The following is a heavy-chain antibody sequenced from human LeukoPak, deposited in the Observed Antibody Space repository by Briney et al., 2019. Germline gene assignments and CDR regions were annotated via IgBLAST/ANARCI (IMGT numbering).Heavy chain of an antibody. CDR1: GYTFTSYY. CDR2: INPSGGST. Sequence: ASVKVSCKASGYTFTSYYMHWVRQAPGQGLEWMGIINPSGGSTSYAQKFQGRVTMTTDTSTSTAYMELRSLRSDDTAVYYCARDWPMMEVSYYYYGMDVWGQGTTVTVSS. V-gene: IGHV1-46*01. J-gene: IGHJ6*02. D-gene: IGHD3-22*01. CDR3: ARDWPMMEVSYYYYGMDV.